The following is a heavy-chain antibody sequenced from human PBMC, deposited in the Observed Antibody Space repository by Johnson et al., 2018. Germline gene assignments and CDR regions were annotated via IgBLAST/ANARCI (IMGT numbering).Heavy chain of an antibody. CDR2: IGTAGDT. Sequence: EVQLVEAGGGLVQPGGSLRLSCAASGFTFSSYDMHWVRQATGKGLEWVSAIGTAGDTYYPGSVKGRFTISRENAKNSLYLQMNSLRAGDTAGYYCARDYYDSSGYSYGMDVWGKGTTVTVSS. V-gene: IGHV3-13*01. J-gene: IGHJ6*04. D-gene: IGHD3-22*01. CDR3: ARDYYDSSGYSYGMDV. CDR1: GFTFSSYD.